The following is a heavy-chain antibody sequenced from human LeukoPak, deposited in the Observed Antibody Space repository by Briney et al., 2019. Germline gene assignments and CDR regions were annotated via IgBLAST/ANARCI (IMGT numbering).Heavy chain of an antibody. CDR2: ISDSGNTI. V-gene: IGHV3-48*03. CDR3: ARGSGTDY. D-gene: IGHD1-14*01. Sequence: PGGSLRLSCAASGFTISTHAMNWVRQAPGKGLEWLSYISDSGNTIYYADSVKGRFTISRDTAKNSLYLQMNSLRAEDTAIYYCARGSGTDYWGQGTLVTVSS. CDR1: GFTISTHA. J-gene: IGHJ4*02.